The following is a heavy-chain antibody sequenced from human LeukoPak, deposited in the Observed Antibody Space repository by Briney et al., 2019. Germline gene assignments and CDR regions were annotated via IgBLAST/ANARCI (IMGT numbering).Heavy chain of an antibody. CDR3: ARSFGSYGHSYNYYMDV. J-gene: IGHJ6*03. V-gene: IGHV4-59*01. CDR1: GGSISSYY. D-gene: IGHD1-26*01. CDR2: IYYSGST. Sequence: SETLSLTCTVSGGSISSYYWSWIRQPPGKGLEWIGYIYYSGSTNYNPSLKSRVTISVDTSKNQFSLKLSSVTAADTAVYYCARSFGSYGHSYNYYMDVWGKGTTVTISS.